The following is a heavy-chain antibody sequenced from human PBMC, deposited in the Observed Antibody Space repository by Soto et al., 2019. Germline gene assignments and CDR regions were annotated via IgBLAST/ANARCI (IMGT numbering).Heavy chain of an antibody. CDR3: ARFPPSDWAIAGRTFDY. J-gene: IGHJ4*02. CDR2: INHSGST. V-gene: IGHV4-34*01. CDR1: GGSFSGYY. Sequence: QVQLQQWGAGLLKPSETLSLTCAVYGGSFSGYYWSWIRQPPGRGLEWIGEINHSGSTNYNPYLNSRVPISVDTAKNQFSVKLSSVTAADTAVYYCARFPPSDWAIAGRTFDYWGQGTLVTVSS. D-gene: IGHD6-6*01.